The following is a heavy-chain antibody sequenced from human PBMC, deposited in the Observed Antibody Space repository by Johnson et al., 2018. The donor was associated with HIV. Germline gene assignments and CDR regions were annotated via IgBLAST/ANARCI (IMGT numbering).Heavy chain of an antibody. J-gene: IGHJ3*02. CDR2: ISYDGSNQ. CDR1: GFTFSSYD. V-gene: IGHV3-30*18. D-gene: IGHD3-10*01. CDR3: AKVDRRGGAFEI. Sequence: QVQLVESGGGLVQPGGSLRLSCAASGFTFSSYDIHWVRQAPGKGLEWVTVISYDGSNQYYADSVKGRFTISRYNSKNTLYLKMNTLRAEDTAVYYCAKVDRRGGAFEIWGQGTMVTVSS.